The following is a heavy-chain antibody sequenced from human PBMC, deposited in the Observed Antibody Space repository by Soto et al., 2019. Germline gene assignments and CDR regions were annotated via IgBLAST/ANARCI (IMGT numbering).Heavy chain of an antibody. CDR3: VMVDNYVTPTPQDV. CDR1: GYTFTSYG. V-gene: IGHV1-18*01. CDR2: ISAYNGNT. J-gene: IGHJ6*02. Sequence: ASVKVSCTASGYTFTSYGIIWVRQAPGQGLEWMGWISAYNGNTHSATKVQGRLTMTTDTSTSTAYMDLGSLTSDDTAVYYCVMVDNYVTPTPQDVWGQGTTVTVS. D-gene: IGHD3-16*01.